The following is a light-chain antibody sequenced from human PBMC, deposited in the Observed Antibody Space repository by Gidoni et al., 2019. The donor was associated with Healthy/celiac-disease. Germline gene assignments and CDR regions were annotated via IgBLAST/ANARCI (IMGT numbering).Light chain of an antibody. CDR2: GAS. V-gene: IGKV3-20*01. CDR1: QSVGSSY. Sequence: EIVLTQSPGTLCLSPGESATLTCRASQSVGSSYLAWYQQKPGQAPRLLIYGASSRATGIPDRFSGSGSGTDFTLTISRLEPEDFAVYYCQQYGTSPGLTFGGGTKVEIK. J-gene: IGKJ4*01. CDR3: QQYGTSPGLT.